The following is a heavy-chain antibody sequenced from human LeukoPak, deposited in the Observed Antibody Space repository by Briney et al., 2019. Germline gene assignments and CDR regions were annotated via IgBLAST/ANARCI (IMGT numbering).Heavy chain of an antibody. CDR3: AKVNTAIFWYFDL. D-gene: IGHD5-18*01. J-gene: IGHJ2*01. CDR1: GFTFSSYA. CDR2: ISGSGGST. Sequence: GGSLRLSCAASGFTFSSYAMSWVRQAPGKGLEWVSAISGSGGSTYYADSVKGRFTISRDNSKNTLYLQMNSLRAEGTAVYYCAKVNTAIFWYFDLWGRGTLVTVSS. V-gene: IGHV3-23*01.